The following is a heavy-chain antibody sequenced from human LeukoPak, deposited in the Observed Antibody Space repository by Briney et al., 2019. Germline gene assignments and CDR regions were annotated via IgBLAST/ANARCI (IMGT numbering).Heavy chain of an antibody. J-gene: IGHJ4*02. CDR3: AKDGREPLRSIPMSDFDY. D-gene: IGHD1-26*01. V-gene: IGHV3-23*01. CDR2: ISGSGGST. CDR1: GFTFSSYA. Sequence: QPGGSLRLSCAASGFTFSSYAMSWVRQAPGKGLEWVSAISGSGGSTYYADSVKGRFTISRDNSKNTLYLQMNSLRAEDTAVYYCAKDGREPLRSIPMSDFDYWGQGTLVTVSS.